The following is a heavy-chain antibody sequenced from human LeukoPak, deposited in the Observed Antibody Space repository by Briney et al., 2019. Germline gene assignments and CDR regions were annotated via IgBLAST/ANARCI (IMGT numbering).Heavy chain of an antibody. Sequence: SETLSLTCSVSGGSISSYSWTWIRQPPGKGLEWIGFIDYSGSSNYNPSLKSRVTISADPSTNHFSLNLTSVTAADTAVYFCARENYFDYWGQGTLVTVSS. CDR1: GGSISSYS. V-gene: IGHV4-59*13. CDR3: ARENYFDY. CDR2: IDYSGSS. J-gene: IGHJ4*02.